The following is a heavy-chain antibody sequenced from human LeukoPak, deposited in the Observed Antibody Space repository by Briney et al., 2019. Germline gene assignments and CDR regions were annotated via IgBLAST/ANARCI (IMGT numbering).Heavy chain of an antibody. Sequence: GGSLRLSCAASGFTFSSYWMSWVRLAPGKGLEWVANIKQDGSEKYYVDSVKGRFTISRDNAKNSLYLQMNSLRAEDTAVYYCARDRRRSYYYYGMDVWGQGTTVTVSS. J-gene: IGHJ6*02. CDR2: IKQDGSEK. V-gene: IGHV3-7*01. CDR3: ARDRRRSYYYYGMDV. CDR1: GFTFSSYW. D-gene: IGHD6-6*01.